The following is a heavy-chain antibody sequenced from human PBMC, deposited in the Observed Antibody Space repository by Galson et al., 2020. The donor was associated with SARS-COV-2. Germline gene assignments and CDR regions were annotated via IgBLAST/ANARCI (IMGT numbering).Heavy chain of an antibody. CDR1: GGSISSGGYY. V-gene: IGHV4-31*03. J-gene: IGHJ6*02. D-gene: IGHD3-10*01. CDR3: ARALWFGELLLYYYYGIDV. Sequence: SETLSLTCTVSGGSISSGGYYWSWIRQHPGKGLEWIGYIYYSGSTYYNPSLKSRVTISVDTSKNQFSLKLSSVTAADTAVYYCARALWFGELLLYYYYGIDVWGQGTTVTVSS. CDR2: IYYSGST.